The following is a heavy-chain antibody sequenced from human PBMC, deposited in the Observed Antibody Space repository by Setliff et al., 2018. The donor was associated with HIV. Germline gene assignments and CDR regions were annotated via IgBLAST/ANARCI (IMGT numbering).Heavy chain of an antibody. D-gene: IGHD3-3*01. CDR2: INPAGGRP. CDR3: ARRFYTLLSGYYTDL. J-gene: IGHJ4*02. CDR1: GYTLSELT. Sequence: ASVKVSCKVSGYTLSELTMLWVRQSPGQGLEWMGVINPAGGRPTYAQKFQGRVTMTRDKSTSTVHMELTSLTSDDTAVYYCARRFYTLLSGYYTDLWGQGTQVTVSS. V-gene: IGHV1-46*01.